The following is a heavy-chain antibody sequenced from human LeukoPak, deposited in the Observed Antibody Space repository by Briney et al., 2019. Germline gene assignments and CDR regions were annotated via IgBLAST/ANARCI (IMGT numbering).Heavy chain of an antibody. CDR2: INLDGTEE. D-gene: IGHD3/OR15-3a*01. J-gene: IGHJ4*02. CDR3: ASGRHDFLH. CDR1: GFVFSTYW. Sequence: GGSLRLSWAASGFVFSTYWMTWVRQAPGKGLEWVANINLDGTEEHYVDSSLKGRFTISRDNAKNSLYLQMTSLRVEDTAVYYCASGRHDFLHWGQGTLVTVSS. V-gene: IGHV3-7*01.